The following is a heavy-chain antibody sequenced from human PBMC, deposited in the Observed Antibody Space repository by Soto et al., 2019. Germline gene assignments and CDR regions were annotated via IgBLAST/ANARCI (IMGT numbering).Heavy chain of an antibody. D-gene: IGHD3-3*01. CDR2: IKSKTDGGTT. CDR3: TTDRGDEYDFWSGYRRRHYYYGMDV. V-gene: IGHV3-15*07. CDR1: GFTFSNAW. J-gene: IGHJ6*02. Sequence: GGSLRLSCAASGFTFSNAWMNWVRQAPGKGLEWVGRIKSKTDGGTTDYAAPVKGRFTISRDDSKNTLYLQMNSLKTEDTAVYYCTTDRGDEYDFWSGYRRRHYYYGMDVWGQGTTVTVSS.